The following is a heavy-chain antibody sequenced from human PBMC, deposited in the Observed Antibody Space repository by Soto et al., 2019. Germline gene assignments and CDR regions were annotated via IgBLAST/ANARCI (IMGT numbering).Heavy chain of an antibody. V-gene: IGHV4-59*08. CDR2: IYYSGST. Sequence: QVQLQESGPGLVKPSETLSLTCTVSGGTISSWYWSWIRQPPGKGLEWIGYIYYSGSTNCNPSLKSRVTLSVDTSKNQFSRKLSSVTAADTAVYYCARRYGSAIDYWGQGTLVTVSS. J-gene: IGHJ4*02. D-gene: IGHD1-26*01. CDR1: GGTISSWY. CDR3: ARRYGSAIDY.